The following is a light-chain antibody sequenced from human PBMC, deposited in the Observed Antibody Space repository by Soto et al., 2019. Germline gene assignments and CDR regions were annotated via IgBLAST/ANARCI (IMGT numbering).Light chain of an antibody. CDR2: DAS. Sequence: DIQMTQSPSTLSASVGDRVTITCRASQSISSWLAWYQQRPGKAPKLLIHDASSLQSGVPSRFSGSGSGTEFTLTISSLQPDDFATYHCQQYNSYSPAFGQGTKVDIK. CDR1: QSISSW. V-gene: IGKV1-5*01. J-gene: IGKJ1*01. CDR3: QQYNSYSPA.